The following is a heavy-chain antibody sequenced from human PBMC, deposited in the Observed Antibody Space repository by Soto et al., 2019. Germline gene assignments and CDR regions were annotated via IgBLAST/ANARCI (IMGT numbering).Heavy chain of an antibody. CDR2: VFYGGT. V-gene: IGHV4-59*01. CDR3: ASYRGALHFDS. J-gene: IGHJ4*02. Sequence: QVHLQESGPGLVKPSETLSLTCSVSGRSMSSNYWSWIRQSPDKGLVWLGYVFYGGTDYNPSLEGRVSMSVETSKSQFSLKMTSVTAADTAVYYCASYRGALHFDSWGQGILVTVSS. D-gene: IGHD4-4*01. CDR1: GRSMSSNY.